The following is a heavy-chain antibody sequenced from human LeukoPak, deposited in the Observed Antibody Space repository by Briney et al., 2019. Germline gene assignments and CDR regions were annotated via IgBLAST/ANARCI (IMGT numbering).Heavy chain of an antibody. CDR3: ARRGYSSSSGLDY. V-gene: IGHV1-69*05. CDR2: IIPIFGTA. D-gene: IGHD6-6*01. Sequence: ASVKVSCKASGGTFSSYAISWVRQAPGQGLEWMGGIIPIFGTANYAQKLQGRVTMTTDTSTSTAYMELRSLRSDDTAVYYCARRGYSSSSGLDYWGQGTLVTVSS. CDR1: GGTFSSYA. J-gene: IGHJ4*02.